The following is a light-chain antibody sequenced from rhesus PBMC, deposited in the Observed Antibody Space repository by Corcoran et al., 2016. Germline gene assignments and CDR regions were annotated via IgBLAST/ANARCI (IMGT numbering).Light chain of an antibody. J-gene: IGKJ1*01. Sequence: DIQMTQSPSSLSASVGDKVTITCRASQGISSWLAWYQQKPGKAPKLLIYGASALQSGVPSRFNGSGSGTDYTLTITSLQPEDFATYYCQQGYNIPWTFGQGTKVEIK. CDR2: GAS. CDR3: QQGYNIPWT. CDR1: QGISSW. V-gene: IGKV1-18*01.